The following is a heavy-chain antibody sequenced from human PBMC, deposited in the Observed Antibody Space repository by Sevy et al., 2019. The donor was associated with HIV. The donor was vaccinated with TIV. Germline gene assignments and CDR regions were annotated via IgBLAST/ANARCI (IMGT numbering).Heavy chain of an antibody. Sequence: GGSLRLSCAVSGLTFTNAWMGWVRQAPGKGLEWVGSIRSNTDGGTTDYAAPLKGRFTISRDDSKNTLYLQMNILKSADTAVYYCTSDREYGDYKGGFDYWGQGTLVTVSS. CDR1: GLTFTNAW. D-gene: IGHD4-17*01. V-gene: IGHV3-15*01. J-gene: IGHJ4*02. CDR2: IRSNTDGGTT. CDR3: TSDREYGDYKGGFDY.